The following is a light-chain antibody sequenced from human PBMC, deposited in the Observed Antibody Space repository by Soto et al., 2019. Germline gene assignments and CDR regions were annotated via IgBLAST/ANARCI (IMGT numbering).Light chain of an antibody. J-gene: IGLJ1*01. CDR2: NVS. V-gene: IGLV2-14*03. Sequence: QGARTQPTAVSGSPGQSITISCTGTSSDVGGYNHVSWYQQYPGKVPKLLIYNVSHRPSGVSNRFSGSKSGNTASLTISGLQAEDEADYFCTSSTSGSLYVFGTGTKVTVL. CDR3: TSSTSGSLYV. CDR1: SSDVGGYNH.